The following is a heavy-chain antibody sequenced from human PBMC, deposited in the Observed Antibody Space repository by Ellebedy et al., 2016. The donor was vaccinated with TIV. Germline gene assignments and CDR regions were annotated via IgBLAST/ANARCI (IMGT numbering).Heavy chain of an antibody. Sequence: GESLKISCAASGFTFSSYSMNCFRHAPGKGLEWVSSLTFDGKITFYANSVKGRFTLASDSSKNTLYLQLNSLTPEDTALYYCARGSVAPDYWGRGTLVTVSS. CDR1: GFTFSSYS. CDR3: ARGSVAPDY. D-gene: IGHD2-15*01. J-gene: IGHJ4*02. CDR2: LTFDGKIT. V-gene: IGHV3-23*01.